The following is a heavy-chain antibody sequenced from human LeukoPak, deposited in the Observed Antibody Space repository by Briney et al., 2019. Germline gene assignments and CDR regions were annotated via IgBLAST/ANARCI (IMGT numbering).Heavy chain of an antibody. CDR2: ISSSSSYI. CDR1: GFTFSSYS. D-gene: IGHD4-11*01. CDR3: ARDPYSGLFDY. Sequence: GGSLRPSCAASGFTFSSYSMNWVRQAPGKGLEWVSSISSSSSYIYYADSVRGRFTTSRDNAKNSLYLQMNSLRAEDTAVYYCARDPYSGLFDYWGQGTLVTVSS. J-gene: IGHJ4*02. V-gene: IGHV3-21*01.